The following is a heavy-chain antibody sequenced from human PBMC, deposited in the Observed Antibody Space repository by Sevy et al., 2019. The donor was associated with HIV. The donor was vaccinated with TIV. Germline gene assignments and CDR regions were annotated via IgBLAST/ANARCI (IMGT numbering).Heavy chain of an antibody. CDR2: FDPEDDER. CDR3: ATTKDYYENSGDPFDY. V-gene: IGHV1-24*01. Sequence: ASVKVSCKVSGNTLTQLSMHWVRQVPGKGLEWMGSFDPEDDERIYAQKFQGRVTMTEDTSTDTAYMELSSLKSEDKTVYYCATTKDYYENSGDPFDYWGQGTLVTVSS. J-gene: IGHJ4*02. CDR1: GNTLTQLS. D-gene: IGHD3-22*01.